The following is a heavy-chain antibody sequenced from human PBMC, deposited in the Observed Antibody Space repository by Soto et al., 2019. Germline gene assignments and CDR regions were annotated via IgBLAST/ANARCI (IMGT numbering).Heavy chain of an antibody. D-gene: IGHD5-18*01. Sequence: PEETLSLTCAVYGGSFSGYYWSWIRQPPGKGLEWIGYIYYSGSTNYNPSLKSRVTISVDTSKNQFSLKLSSVTAADTAVYYCARERGDIQLWLGSNYFDYWGQGTLVTVSS. CDR2: IYYSGST. J-gene: IGHJ4*02. CDR3: ARERGDIQLWLGSNYFDY. V-gene: IGHV4-59*01. CDR1: GGSFSGYY.